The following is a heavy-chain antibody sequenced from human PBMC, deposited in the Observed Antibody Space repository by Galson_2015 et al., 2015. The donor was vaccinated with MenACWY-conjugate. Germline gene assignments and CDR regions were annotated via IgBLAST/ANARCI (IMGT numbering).Heavy chain of an antibody. V-gene: IGHV3-66*01. J-gene: IGHJ6*02. Sequence: SLRLSCAASGFTVSSNYMSWVRQAPGKGLEWVSVIYSGGSTYYAGSVKGRFTISRDNSKNTLYLQMNSLRAEDMAVYYCARDGYSSSSHYYYYGMDVWGQGTTFTVSS. CDR3: ARDGYSSSSHYYYYGMDV. CDR2: IYSGGST. CDR1: GFTVSSNY. D-gene: IGHD6-6*01.